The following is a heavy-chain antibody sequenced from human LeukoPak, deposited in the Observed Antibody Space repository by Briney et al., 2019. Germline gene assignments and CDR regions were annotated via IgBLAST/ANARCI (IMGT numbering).Heavy chain of an antibody. CDR2: INAYNGNT. CDR1: GYTFTSYG. D-gene: IGHD2-2*01. V-gene: IGHV1-18*01. J-gene: IGHJ5*02. Sequence: ASVKVSCKASGYTFTSYGISWVRQAPGQGLEWMGWINAYNGNTNYAQKLQGRVTLTTDTSTSTAYMELRSLGSDDTAVYYCARDLGYCSSTSWRNWFDPWGQGTLVTVSS. CDR3: ARDLGYCSSTSWRNWFDP.